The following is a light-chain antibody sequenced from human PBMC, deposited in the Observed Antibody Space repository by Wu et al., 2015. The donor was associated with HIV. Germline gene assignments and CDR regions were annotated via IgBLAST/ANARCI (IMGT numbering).Light chain of an antibody. CDR3: HQYGGSPPFT. CDR2: AAS. J-gene: IGKJ3*01. Sequence: EIALTQSPGTLSLSPGERATLSCRASQSVSSTYLAWYQQKPGHPPRLLIYAASRRATGIPDRFSGSGSGTDFSLTISRLEPEDFAVYYCHQYGGSPPFTFGPGTKVDIK. V-gene: IGKV3-20*01. CDR1: QSVSSTY.